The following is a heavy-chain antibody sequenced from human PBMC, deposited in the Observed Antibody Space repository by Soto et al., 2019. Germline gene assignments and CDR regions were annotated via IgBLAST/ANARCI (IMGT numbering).Heavy chain of an antibody. J-gene: IGHJ4*02. CDR1: GFTFSSYA. CDR2: ISGSGGST. V-gene: IGHV3-23*01. Sequence: EVQLLESGGGLVQPGGSLRLSCAASGFTFSSYAISWVRQAPGKGLVWVSAISGSGGSTYYADSVKGRFTISRDNSKNALYLHMNSLRAEDTAVYDCARNSSGWYFDYWGKGTLVTVSS. D-gene: IGHD6-19*01. CDR3: ARNSSGWYFDY.